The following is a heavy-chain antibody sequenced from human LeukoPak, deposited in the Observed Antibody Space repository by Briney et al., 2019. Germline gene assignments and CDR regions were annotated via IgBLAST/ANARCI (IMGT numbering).Heavy chain of an antibody. CDR1: GGSVSSNNYY. Sequence: SETLSLTCTVSGGSVSSNNYYWSWIRQPPGKGLEWIGYIYYSGSTNYNPSLKSRVTISVDTSKNQFSLRLSSVTAADTAVYYCARVGGDSLNGLYGMDVWGQGTTVTVSS. V-gene: IGHV4-61*01. D-gene: IGHD3-10*01. CDR3: ARVGGDSLNGLYGMDV. J-gene: IGHJ6*02. CDR2: IYYSGST.